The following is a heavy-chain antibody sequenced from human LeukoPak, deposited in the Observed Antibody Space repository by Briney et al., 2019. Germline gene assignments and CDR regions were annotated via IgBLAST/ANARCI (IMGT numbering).Heavy chain of an antibody. CDR1: GFTFSSYG. CDR3: ARGVATTGFDY. V-gene: IGHV3-33*01. CDR2: IWYDGSNK. D-gene: IGHD5-12*01. Sequence: GGSLRLSCAASGFTFSSYGMHWVRQAPGKGLEWVAVIWYDGSNKYYADSVKGRFTISRDNSKNTLYLQMNSLRAEDTAVYYCARGVATTGFDYWGQGTLVTVSS. J-gene: IGHJ4*02.